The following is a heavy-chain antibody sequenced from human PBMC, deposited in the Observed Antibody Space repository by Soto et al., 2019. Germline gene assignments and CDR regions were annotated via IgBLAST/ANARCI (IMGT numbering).Heavy chain of an antibody. CDR1: GYSFTSYW. D-gene: IGHD2-2*02. Sequence: GESLKISCKGSGYSFTSYWIGWVRQMPGKGLEWMAIIYPGDSDTRNSPSVQGQVTISADKSISTTYLQWSSLKASDTAMYYCARSRDCSSTSCYTPDYYGMDVWGQGTTVTVSS. V-gene: IGHV5-51*01. CDR3: ARSRDCSSTSCYTPDYYGMDV. CDR2: IYPGDSDT. J-gene: IGHJ6*02.